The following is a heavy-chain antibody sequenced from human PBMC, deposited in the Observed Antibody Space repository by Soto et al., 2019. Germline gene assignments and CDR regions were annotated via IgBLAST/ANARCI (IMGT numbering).Heavy chain of an antibody. CDR1: GFSISSGCYY. Sequence: SETLSLTCTFSGFSISSGCYYLSWIRQHPGKGLEWIGYIYYSGSTYYNPSLKSRVTISVDTSKNQFSLKLSSVTAADTAVYYCARVGAVAGTSIDPWGQGTLVTVSS. J-gene: IGHJ5*02. CDR2: IYYSGST. D-gene: IGHD6-19*01. V-gene: IGHV4-31*03. CDR3: ARVGAVAGTSIDP.